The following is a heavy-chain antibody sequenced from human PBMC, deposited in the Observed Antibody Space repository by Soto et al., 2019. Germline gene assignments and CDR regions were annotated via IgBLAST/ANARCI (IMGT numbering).Heavy chain of an antibody. CDR1: GFTFSNAW. CDR3: TTYPVPYYYYGMDV. D-gene: IGHD4-17*01. J-gene: IGHJ6*02. V-gene: IGHV3-15*01. CDR2: IKSKTDGGTT. Sequence: GGSLSLSCAASGFTFSNAWMSWVRQAPGKGLEWVGRIKSKTDGGTTDYAAPVKGRFTISRDDSKNTLYLQMNSLKTEDTAVYYCTTYPVPYYYYGMDVWGQGTTVTVSS.